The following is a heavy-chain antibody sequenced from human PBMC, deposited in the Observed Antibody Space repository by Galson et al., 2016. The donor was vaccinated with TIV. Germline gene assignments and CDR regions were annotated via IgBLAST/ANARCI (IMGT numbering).Heavy chain of an antibody. CDR3: AKDRNTAFDTHYSYYGLDV. J-gene: IGHJ6*02. CDR2: IIPMFGTA. Sequence: SVKVSCKASGGTFSSYVIKWVRQAPGQGLEWMGEIIPMFGTANYAQKFQGRVPITADESTSTAYMELSSLRSEDTAVHYCAKDRNTAFDTHYSYYGLDVWGQGTTVIVSS. CDR1: GGTFSSYV. D-gene: IGHD5-18*01. V-gene: IGHV1-69*13.